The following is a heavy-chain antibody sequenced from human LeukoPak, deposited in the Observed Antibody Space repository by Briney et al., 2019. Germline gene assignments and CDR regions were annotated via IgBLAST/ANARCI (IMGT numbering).Heavy chain of an antibody. J-gene: IGHJ4*02. Sequence: ASVKASCKASGGTFSSYAISWVRQAPGQGLEWMGGIIPIFGTANYAQKFQGRVTITADESTSTAYMELSSLRSEDTAVYYCARKDSGRAFDYWGQGTLVTVSS. CDR3: ARKDSGRAFDY. CDR2: IIPIFGTA. D-gene: IGHD1-26*01. V-gene: IGHV1-69*13. CDR1: GGTFSSYA.